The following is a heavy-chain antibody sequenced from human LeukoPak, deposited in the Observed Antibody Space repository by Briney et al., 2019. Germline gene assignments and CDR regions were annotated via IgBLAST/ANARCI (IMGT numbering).Heavy chain of an antibody. CDR1: GFTFRTYS. CDR2: LSDSSTYT. D-gene: IGHD6-19*01. J-gene: IGHJ4*02. CDR3: ARGDGSGWYEATFDY. V-gene: IGHV3-21*06. Sequence: GGSLRLSCAASGFTFRTYSMHWVRQAPGKGLEWVSSLSDSSTYTKYADSLKGRFTISRDNTKTSLYLEMNSLRAEDTAVYYCARGDGSGWYEATFDYWGQGTLVTVSS.